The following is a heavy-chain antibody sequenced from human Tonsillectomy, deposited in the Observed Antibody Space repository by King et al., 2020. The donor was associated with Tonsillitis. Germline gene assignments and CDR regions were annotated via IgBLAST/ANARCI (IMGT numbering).Heavy chain of an antibody. CDR1: GGSISSSSYY. D-gene: IGHD6-19*01. CDR2: IYYSGGT. Sequence: QLQESGPGLVKPSETLSLTCTVSGGSISSSSYYWGWIRQPPGKGLEWIGSIYYSGGTYYNPSLKSRVTIPIDTSKNQFSLKLGSVTAADTAVFYCVGSSGWWAFDFWGQGTMVTVSS. V-gene: IGHV4-39*01. CDR3: VGSSGWWAFDF. J-gene: IGHJ3*01.